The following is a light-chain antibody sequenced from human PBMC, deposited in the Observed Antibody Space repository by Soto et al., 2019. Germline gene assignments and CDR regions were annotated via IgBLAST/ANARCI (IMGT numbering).Light chain of an antibody. Sequence: EVVLTQSPATLSLSPGDRAALSCKASQSVHNFLAWYQQRPGQAPRLLIYGASNRAAGIPARFSGSGSGTDFTLTISSLEPEDFAVYYCQQYNNWPWTFGQGTKVDIK. CDR1: QSVHNF. CDR3: QQYNNWPWT. CDR2: GAS. J-gene: IGKJ1*01. V-gene: IGKV3-11*01.